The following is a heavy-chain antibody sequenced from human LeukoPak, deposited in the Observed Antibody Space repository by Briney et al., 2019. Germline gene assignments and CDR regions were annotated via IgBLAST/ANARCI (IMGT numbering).Heavy chain of an antibody. V-gene: IGHV4-39*01. CDR2: IYYSGST. D-gene: IGHD3-10*01. CDR1: GGSISSSSYY. CDR3: ARHGAGLGYYGSGSYYKGFYYYMDV. Sequence: SETLSLTCTVSGGSISSSSYYWGWIRQPPGKGLEWIGSIYYSGSTYYNPSLKSRVTISVDTSKNQFSLKLSSVTAADTAVYYCARHGAGLGYYGSGSYYKGFYYYMDVWGKGTTVTISS. J-gene: IGHJ6*03.